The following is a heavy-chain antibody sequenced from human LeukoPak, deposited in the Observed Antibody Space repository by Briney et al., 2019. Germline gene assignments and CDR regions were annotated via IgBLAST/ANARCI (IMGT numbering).Heavy chain of an antibody. CDR3: AKSTIDY. Sequence: GGSLRLSCAASGFTFSSYGMHWVRQAPGKGLEWVAVISYDGSNKYYADSVKGRFTISRDNSKNTLYLQMNSPRAEDTAVYYCAKSTIDYWGQGTLVTVSS. J-gene: IGHJ4*02. V-gene: IGHV3-30*18. CDR2: ISYDGSNK. D-gene: IGHD2-2*01. CDR1: GFTFSSYG.